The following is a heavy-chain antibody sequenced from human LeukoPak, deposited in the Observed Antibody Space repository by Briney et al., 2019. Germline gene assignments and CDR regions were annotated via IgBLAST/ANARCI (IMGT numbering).Heavy chain of an antibody. CDR2: MNPNSGNT. CDR3: ARGVGATTAPYYYYYMDV. V-gene: IGHV1-8*01. J-gene: IGHJ6*03. D-gene: IGHD1-26*01. CDR1: GYTFTGYD. Sequence: ASVKVSCKASGYTFTGYDINWVRQATGQGLEWMGWMNPNSGNTGYAQKFQGRVTMTRNTFISTAYMELSSLRSEDTAVYYCARGVGATTAPYYYYYMDVWGKGTTVTVSS.